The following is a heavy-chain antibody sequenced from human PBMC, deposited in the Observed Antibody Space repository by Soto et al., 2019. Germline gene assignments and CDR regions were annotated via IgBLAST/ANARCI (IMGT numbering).Heavy chain of an antibody. CDR2: IGTAGDT. CDR3: ARGMGYCSGGSCYSY. CDR1: GFTFSSYD. D-gene: IGHD2-15*01. J-gene: IGHJ4*02. V-gene: IGHV3-13*01. Sequence: EVQLVESGGGLVQPGGSLRLSCAASGFTFSSYDMHWVRQATGKGLEWVSAIGTAGDTYYPGSVKGRFTISRENAKNCLYLQMNSLRAGDTAVYYCARGMGYCSGGSCYSYWGQGTLVTVSS.